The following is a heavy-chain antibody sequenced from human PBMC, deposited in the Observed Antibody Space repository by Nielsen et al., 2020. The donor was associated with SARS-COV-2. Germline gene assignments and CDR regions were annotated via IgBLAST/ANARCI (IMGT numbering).Heavy chain of an antibody. D-gene: IGHD5-24*01. CDR3: ARQALGRDGYINPDY. CDR1: GYSFTSYW. CDR2: IYPGDSDT. Sequence: GESLKISCKGSGYSFTSYWIGWMRQMPGKGLEWMGIIYPGDSDTRYSPSFQGQVTISADKSISTAYLQWSSLKASDTAMYYCARQALGRDGYINPDYWGQGTLVTVSS. J-gene: IGHJ4*02. V-gene: IGHV5-51*01.